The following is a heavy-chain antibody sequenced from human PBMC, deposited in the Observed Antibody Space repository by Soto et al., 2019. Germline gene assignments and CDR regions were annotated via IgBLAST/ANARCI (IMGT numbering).Heavy chain of an antibody. CDR2: INPSGGST. V-gene: IGHV1-46*03. CDR1: GYTFTSYY. J-gene: IGHJ5*02. CDR3: ARSRYYYDSSGSWFDP. D-gene: IGHD3-22*01. Sequence: ASVKVSCKASGYTFTSYYMHWVRQAPGQGLEWMGIINPSGGSTSYAQKFQGRVTMTRDTSTSTVYMELSSLRSEDTAVYYCARSRYYYDSSGSWFDPWGQGTLVTVSS.